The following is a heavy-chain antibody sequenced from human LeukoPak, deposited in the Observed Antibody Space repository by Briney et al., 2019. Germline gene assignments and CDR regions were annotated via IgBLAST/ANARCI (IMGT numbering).Heavy chain of an antibody. CDR2: IIPIFGTA. V-gene: IGHV1-69*13. CDR1: GGTFSIYA. CDR3: ARDPDYYGMDV. J-gene: IGHJ6*02. Sequence: GASVKVSCKASGGTFSIYAISWVRQAPGQGLEWMGGIIPIFGTANYAQKFQGRVTITADESTSTAYMELSSLRSEDTAAYYCARDPDYYGMDVWGQGTTVTVSS.